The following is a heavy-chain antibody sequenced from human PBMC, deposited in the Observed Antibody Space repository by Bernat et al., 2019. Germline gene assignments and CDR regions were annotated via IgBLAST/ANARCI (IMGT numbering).Heavy chain of an antibody. CDR2: IKSKTDGGTT. D-gene: IGHD5-18*01. J-gene: IGHJ4*02. CDR1: GFTFSNAW. Sequence: EVQLVESGGGLVKPGGSLRLSCAASGFTFSNAWMSWVRQAPGKGLEWVGRIKSKTDGGTTDYAAPVKGRFTISRDDSKNTLYLQMNSLKTEDTAVYYCTTPIDPTGMVQGLWGQGTLVTVSS. CDR3: TTPIDPTGMVQGL. V-gene: IGHV3-15*01.